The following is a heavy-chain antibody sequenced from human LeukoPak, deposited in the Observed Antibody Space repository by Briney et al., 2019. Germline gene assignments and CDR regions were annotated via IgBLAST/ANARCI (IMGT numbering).Heavy chain of an antibody. V-gene: IGHV4-59*01. CDR1: RGSISSYY. CDR2: IYYSGST. D-gene: IGHD6-13*01. J-gene: IGHJ4*02. CDR3: ARGGSSSSLNHFDY. Sequence: PSETLSLTCTVSRGSISSYYWSWIRQPPGKGLEWIGYIYYSGSTNYNPSLEGRVTISVDPSKSQFSLKLASVSAADTAVYYCARGGSSSSLNHFDYWGQGTLVTVSS.